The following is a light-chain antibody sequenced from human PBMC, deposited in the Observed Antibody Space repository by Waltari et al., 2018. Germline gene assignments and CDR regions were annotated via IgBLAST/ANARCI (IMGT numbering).Light chain of an antibody. CDR1: TRDAGSYNY. V-gene: IGLV2-11*01. CDR3: CSYAGRYTWV. J-gene: IGLJ3*02. CDR2: DVT. Sequence: QSALTQPRSVSGSPGQSVTISCTGPTRDAGSYNYVSWYQQHPGKAPKFMIFDVTNRPSGVPDRFSGSKSGNTASLTISGLQAEDEADYYCCSYAGRYTWVFGGGTKLTVL.